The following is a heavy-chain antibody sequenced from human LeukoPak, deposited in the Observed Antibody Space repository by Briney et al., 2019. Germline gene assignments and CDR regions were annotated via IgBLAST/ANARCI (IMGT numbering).Heavy chain of an antibody. CDR3: ARDLTAVAGHNFDY. V-gene: IGHV4-38-2*02. J-gene: IGHJ4*02. D-gene: IGHD6-19*01. CDR1: GYSISSGYY. Sequence: SETLSLTCAVSGYSISSGYYWGWVRQPPGKGLEWIGSIYHSGSTYYNPSLKSRVTTSVDTTKNQFSLKLISVTAADTAVYYCARDLTAVAGHNFDYWGQGTLVTVSS. CDR2: IYHSGST.